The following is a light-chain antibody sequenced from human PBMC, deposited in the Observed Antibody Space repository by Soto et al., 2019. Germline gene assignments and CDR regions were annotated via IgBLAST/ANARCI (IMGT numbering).Light chain of an antibody. CDR2: WAS. J-gene: IGKJ2*01. CDR1: QSVLYSSDNKNY. Sequence: IVMTQSPDSLAVSLAEVATLNCKSSQSVLYSSDNKNYLAWYQQKPVQPPKLLIYWASTRESGGPDHFSGRGSGTDLPLAISRLRAKYLSVYYCQQYYMIRSTVGRGTNLELK. V-gene: IGKV4-1*01. CDR3: QQYYMIRST.